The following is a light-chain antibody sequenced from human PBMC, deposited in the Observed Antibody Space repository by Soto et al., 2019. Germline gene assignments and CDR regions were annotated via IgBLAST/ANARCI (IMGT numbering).Light chain of an antibody. CDR2: GAS. Sequence: EIVLTQSPGTLSLSPGERGTLSCRASQSVSSSHLAWYQQRPGQAPRLLIYGASTRATGIPARFSGSVSGTDFTLTISSLQSEDFAVYYCQQYKNGWTFGQGTKVDIK. CDR1: QSVSSSH. V-gene: IGKV3D-15*01. J-gene: IGKJ1*01. CDR3: QQYKNGWT.